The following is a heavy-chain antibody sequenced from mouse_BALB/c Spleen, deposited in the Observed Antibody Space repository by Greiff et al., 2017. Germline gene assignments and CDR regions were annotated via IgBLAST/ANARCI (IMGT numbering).Heavy chain of an antibody. J-gene: IGHJ2*01. V-gene: IGHV5-17*02. CDR2: ISSGSSTI. CDR1: GFTFSSFG. Sequence: DVMLVESGGGLVQPGGSRKLSCAASGFTFSSFGMHWVRQAPEKGLEWVAYISSGSSTIYYADTVKGRFTISRDNPKNTLFLQMTSLRSEDTAMYYCAREYDLDYWGQGTTLTVSS. CDR3: AREYDLDY. D-gene: IGHD2-10*02.